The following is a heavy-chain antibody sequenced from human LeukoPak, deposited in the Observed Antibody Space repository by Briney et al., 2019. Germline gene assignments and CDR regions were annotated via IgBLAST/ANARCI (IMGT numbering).Heavy chain of an antibody. CDR2: ISAYNGNT. Sequence: GASVKVSCKASGYTFTSYGFSWVRQAPGQGLEWMGWISAYNGNTNYAQKFQGRVTITADKSTSTAYMELSSLRSEDTAVYYCARGNDVDTAMVTGYYYGMDVWGQGTTVTVSS. CDR3: ARGNDVDTAMVTGYYYGMDV. D-gene: IGHD5-18*01. CDR1: GYTFTSYG. V-gene: IGHV1-18*01. J-gene: IGHJ6*02.